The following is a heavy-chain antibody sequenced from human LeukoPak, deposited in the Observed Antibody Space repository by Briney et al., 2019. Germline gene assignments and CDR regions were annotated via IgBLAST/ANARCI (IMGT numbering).Heavy chain of an antibody. V-gene: IGHV3-23*01. CDR2: ISGGGGST. CDR3: AKDRSLYGDPDY. D-gene: IGHD4-17*01. CDR1: GFTFSSYA. J-gene: IGHJ4*02. Sequence: GGSLRLSCAASGFTFSSYAMSWVRQAPGKGLEWVSAISGGGGSTYYADSVKGRFTISRDNSKNTLYLQMNSLRAEGTAVYYCAKDRSLYGDPDYWGQGTLVTVSS.